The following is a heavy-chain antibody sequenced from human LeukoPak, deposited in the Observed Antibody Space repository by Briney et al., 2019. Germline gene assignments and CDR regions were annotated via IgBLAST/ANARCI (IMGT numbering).Heavy chain of an antibody. CDR2: IKSNTDGGTI. D-gene: IGHD1-14*01. J-gene: IGHJ4*02. CDR1: GFTFKNGW. CDR3: TTDLRWYNIWYAGY. Sequence: GGSLRLSCAASGFTFKNGWMSWVRQAPGKGLEWLGRIKSNTDGGTIDYAAPVKGRFTISRDDSEKMLFLQMNSLITEDTAVYHCTTDLRWYNIWYAGYWGQGTLVTASS. V-gene: IGHV3-15*01.